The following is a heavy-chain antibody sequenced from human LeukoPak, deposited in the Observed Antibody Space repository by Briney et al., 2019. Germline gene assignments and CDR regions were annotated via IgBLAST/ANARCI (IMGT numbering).Heavy chain of an antibody. J-gene: IGHJ6*03. V-gene: IGHV1-2*02. CDR1: GYTFTGYY. D-gene: IGHD3-9*01. CDR3: ARDPLYYDILTGFSVLGYMDV. CDR2: INPNSGGT. Sequence: GASVKVSCKASGYTFTGYYMHWVRQAPGQGLEWMGWINPNSGGTNYAQKFQGRVTMTRDTSISTAYMELSRLRSDDTAVYYCARDPLYYDILTGFSVLGYMDVWGKGTTVTISS.